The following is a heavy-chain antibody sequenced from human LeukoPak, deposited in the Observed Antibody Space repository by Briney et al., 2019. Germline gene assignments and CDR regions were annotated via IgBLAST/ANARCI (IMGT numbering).Heavy chain of an antibody. CDR3: VRDVDGGSSGGYYHFDY. D-gene: IGHD1-26*01. CDR2: IPSDGSNE. Sequence: PGGSLRLSCSASGFTFSTYGMHWVRQAPGKGLEWVAVIPSDGSNEFYADSVKGRFTISRDNSKNTLYLQMNSLSTEDAAVYYCVRDVDGGSSGGYYHFDYWGRGTLVTVSS. V-gene: IGHV3-30*03. J-gene: IGHJ4*02. CDR1: GFTFSTYG.